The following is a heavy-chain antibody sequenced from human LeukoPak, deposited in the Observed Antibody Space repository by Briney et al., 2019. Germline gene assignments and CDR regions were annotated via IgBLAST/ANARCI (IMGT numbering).Heavy chain of an antibody. J-gene: IGHJ6*03. CDR3: ARVPKSIAAPDQYYMDV. V-gene: IGHV1-69*05. CDR2: RNPIFGTA. D-gene: IGHD6-13*01. CDR1: GGTFISYA. Sequence: ASEKVSYKGSGGTFISYAISWVGQAPGQGREWMGGRNPIFGTANYAQKFQGRVTNTTDEAKRTAYMELSSLRSGDTAGSYFARVPKSIAAPDQYYMDVWGKGTTVTVSS.